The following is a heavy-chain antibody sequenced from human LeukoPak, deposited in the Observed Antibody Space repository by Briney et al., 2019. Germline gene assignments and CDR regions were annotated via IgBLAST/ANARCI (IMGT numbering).Heavy chain of an antibody. CDR1: GGTFSSYA. V-gene: IGHV1-69*04. J-gene: IGHJ1*01. Sequence: SVKVSCTASGGTFSSYAISWVRQAPGQGLEWMGRIIPILGIANYAQKFQGRVTITADKSTSTAYMELSSLRSEDTAVYYCARDLSLIAAAGTGYFQHWGQGTLVTVSS. D-gene: IGHD6-13*01. CDR3: ARDLSLIAAAGTGYFQH. CDR2: IIPILGIA.